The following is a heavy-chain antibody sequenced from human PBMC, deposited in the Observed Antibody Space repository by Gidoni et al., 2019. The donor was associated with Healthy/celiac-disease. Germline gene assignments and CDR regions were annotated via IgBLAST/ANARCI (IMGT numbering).Heavy chain of an antibody. CDR1: GYTFTGYY. CDR2: INPNSGGT. J-gene: IGHJ4*02. D-gene: IGHD4-17*01. Sequence: QVQLVQSGAEVKKPGASVKVSCKASGYTFTGYYMHWVRQAPGQGLEWMGWINPNSGGTNYAQKFQGRVTMTKDTSISTAYMELSRLRSDDTAVYYCARARHDYGDFAPGMGFDYWGQGTLVTVSS. V-gene: IGHV1-2*02. CDR3: ARARHDYGDFAPGMGFDY.